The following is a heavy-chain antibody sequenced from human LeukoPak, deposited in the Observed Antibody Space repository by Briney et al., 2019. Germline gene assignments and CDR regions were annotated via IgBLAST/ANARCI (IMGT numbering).Heavy chain of an antibody. D-gene: IGHD3-10*01. CDR2: IKKDGSEK. V-gene: IGHV3-7*04. CDR3: ARRELGENGWNFDL. J-gene: IGHJ2*01. CDR1: GFTFSNYW. Sequence: QPGGSLRLSCAASGFTFSNYWMSWVRQAPGKGLEWVANIKKDGSEKYYVDSVKGRFTISRDNAKNTLYFQMNSLRAEDTAVFSCARRELGENGWNFDLWGRGSLVTVSS.